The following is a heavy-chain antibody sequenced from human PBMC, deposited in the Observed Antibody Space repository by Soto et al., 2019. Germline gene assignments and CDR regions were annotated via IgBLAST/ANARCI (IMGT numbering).Heavy chain of an antibody. J-gene: IGHJ4*02. Sequence: QITLKESGPTLVRPAQTLTLTCDFSGFSLSTYDMGVAWIRQPPGKALEWLALIYWDDDKRYSPSLKDRLAISKDTSSNQVLLTITNMDPGDTATYFCAHAGDYDLLTFDHWGPGTLVTVSS. CDR1: GFSLSTYDMG. D-gene: IGHD4-17*01. CDR2: IYWDDDK. V-gene: IGHV2-5*02. CDR3: AHAGDYDLLTFDH.